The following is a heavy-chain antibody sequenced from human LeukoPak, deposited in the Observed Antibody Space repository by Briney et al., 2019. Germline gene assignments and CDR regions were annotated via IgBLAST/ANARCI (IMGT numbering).Heavy chain of an antibody. J-gene: IGHJ4*02. D-gene: IGHD3-22*01. CDR2: ISNSGSTM. CDR3: AREGVSTVTSILVVISFDY. CDR1: GFTFSSYA. Sequence: GGSLRLSCAASGFTFSSYAMSWVRQAPGKGLEWVSYISNSGSTMYYADSVKGRFTISRDNAKNSLYLQMNSLRPEDTAIYYCAREGVSTVTSILVVISFDYWGQGAPVTVFS. V-gene: IGHV3-48*03.